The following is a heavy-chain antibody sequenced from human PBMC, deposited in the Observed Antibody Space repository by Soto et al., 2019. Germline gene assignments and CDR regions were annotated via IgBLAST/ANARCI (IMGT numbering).Heavy chain of an antibody. CDR3: ARGSIAAAGTADY. J-gene: IGHJ4*02. CDR1: GFTFSSYS. D-gene: IGHD6-13*01. Sequence: GGSLRLSCAASGFTFSSYSMNWVRQAPGKGLEWVSSISSSSSYIYYADSVKGRFTISRDNAKNSPYLQMNSLRAEDTAVYYCARGSIAAAGTADYWGQGTLVTVSS. V-gene: IGHV3-21*01. CDR2: ISSSSSYI.